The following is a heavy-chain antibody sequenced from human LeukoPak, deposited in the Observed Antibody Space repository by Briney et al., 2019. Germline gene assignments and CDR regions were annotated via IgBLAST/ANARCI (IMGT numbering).Heavy chain of an antibody. V-gene: IGHV3-11*05. CDR2: ISGNSGDI. CDR3: TRDPRRLDY. J-gene: IGHJ4*02. Sequence: NTGGSLRLSCAASGFTVSSNYMSWVRQAPGKGLEWLSYISGNSGDINYLDSVRGRFTISRDNAKNSLYLQMNSLRVEDTAVYYCTRDPRRLDYLGQGTLVTVSS. CDR1: GFTVSSNY.